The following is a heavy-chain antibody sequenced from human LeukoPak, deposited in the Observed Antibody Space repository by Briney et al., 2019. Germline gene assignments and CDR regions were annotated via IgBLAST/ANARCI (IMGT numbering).Heavy chain of an antibody. CDR2: IIPILGIA. J-gene: IGHJ4*02. CDR1: GGTFSSYT. V-gene: IGHV1-69*02. Sequence: SVKVSXKASGGTFSSYTISWVRQAPGQGLEWMGRIIPILGIANYAQKFQGRVTITADKSTSTAYMELSSLRSEDTAVYYCARVSVSYGYFDYWGQRTLVTVSS. CDR3: ARVSVSYGYFDY. D-gene: IGHD5-18*01.